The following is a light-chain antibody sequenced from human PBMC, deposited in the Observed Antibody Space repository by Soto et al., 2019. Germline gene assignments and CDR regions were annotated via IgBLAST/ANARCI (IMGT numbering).Light chain of an antibody. CDR1: SSDVGGYNY. CDR2: DVS. V-gene: IGLV2-11*01. CDR3: CSYAGSYVV. J-gene: IGLJ1*01. Sequence: QSVLTQPRSVSGSPGQSVTISCTGTSSDVGGYNYVSWYQQHPGKAPKLMIYDVSKRPSGVPDRFSGSKSGNTASLTISGLQAEDEADSYCCSYAGSYVVFGTGTKVTV.